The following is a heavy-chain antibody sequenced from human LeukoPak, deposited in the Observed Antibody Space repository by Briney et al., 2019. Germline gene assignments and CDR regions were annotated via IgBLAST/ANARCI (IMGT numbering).Heavy chain of an antibody. D-gene: IGHD1-14*01. J-gene: IGHJ6*02. CDR3: ARETGLTERRTPTDV. CDR1: GFTFSSYW. Sequence: GGSLRLSCAASGFTFSSYWMSWVRQAPGKGLEWVANIKQDGSEKYYVDSVKGRFTISRDNAKNSLYLQMNSLRAEDTAVYYCARETGLTERRTPTDVWGQGTTVTVSS. CDR2: IKQDGSEK. V-gene: IGHV3-7*01.